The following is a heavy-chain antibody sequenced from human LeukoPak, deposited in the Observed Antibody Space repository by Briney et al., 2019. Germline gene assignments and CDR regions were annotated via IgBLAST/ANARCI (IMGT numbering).Heavy chain of an antibody. CDR2: ISGDGGST. CDR1: GFTFSSFS. V-gene: IGHV3-64*01. Sequence: GRSLRLSCVASGFTFSSFSMHWVRQAPGKGLEYVSAISGDGGSTFYANSVKGRFTISRDNSKNTVYLQMGSLTAEDMAVYYCARVDRSGYDKWGQGTLVTVSS. D-gene: IGHD3-22*01. CDR3: ARVDRSGYDK. J-gene: IGHJ4*02.